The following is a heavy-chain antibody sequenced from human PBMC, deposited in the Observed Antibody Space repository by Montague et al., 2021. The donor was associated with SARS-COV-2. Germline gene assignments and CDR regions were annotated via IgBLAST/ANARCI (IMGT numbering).Heavy chain of an antibody. CDR3: ARVGRQQLVRLSGMDV. D-gene: IGHD6-13*01. Sequence: SETLSPTCAVYGGSFSGYYWSWIRQPPGKGLEWIGEINHSGSTNYNPSLKSRVTISVDTSKNQFSLKLSSVTAADTAVYYCARVGRQQLVRLSGMDVWGQGTTVTVSS. CDR1: GGSFSGYY. J-gene: IGHJ6*02. CDR2: INHSGST. V-gene: IGHV4-34*01.